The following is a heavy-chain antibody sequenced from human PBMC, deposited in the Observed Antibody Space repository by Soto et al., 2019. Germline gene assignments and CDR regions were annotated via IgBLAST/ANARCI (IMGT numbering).Heavy chain of an antibody. V-gene: IGHV4-59*01. J-gene: IGHJ6*02. CDR2: IYYSGST. CDR1: WWAIHNYY. CDR3: ARDSYHYYYGMDV. Sequence: SGTPSLPRTVSWWAIHNYYSGWIREPPGKGLEWIGYIYYSGSTNYNPSLKSRVTISVDTSKNQFSLKLSSVTAADTAVYYCARDSYHYYYGMDVWGQGTTVTVSS.